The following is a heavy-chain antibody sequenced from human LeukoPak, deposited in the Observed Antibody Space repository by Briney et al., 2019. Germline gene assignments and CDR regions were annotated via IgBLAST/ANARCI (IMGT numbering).Heavy chain of an antibody. CDR2: INHSGDP. D-gene: IGHD4-17*01. Sequence: ETLSLTCAVYGGSFTAYYWTWIRQSPGKGLEWIAAINHSGDPDHNPSPKSRVTISIDTSKNQFSLTLSSVTAADTAIYYCARILNTDTVTGKGFFDYWGQGALVTVSS. CDR1: GGSFTAYY. J-gene: IGHJ4*02. V-gene: IGHV4-34*01. CDR3: ARILNTDTVTGKGFFDY.